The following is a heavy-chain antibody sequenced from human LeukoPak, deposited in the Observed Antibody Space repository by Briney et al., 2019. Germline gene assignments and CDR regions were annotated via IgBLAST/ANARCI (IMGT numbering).Heavy chain of an antibody. D-gene: IGHD6-13*01. J-gene: IGHJ4*02. CDR2: IIPIFGTA. V-gene: IGHV1-69*13. CDR1: GGTFSSYA. Sequence: ASVKVSCKASGGTFSSYAISWVRQAPGQGLEWMGGIIPIFGTANYAQKSQGRVTITADESTSPAYMELSSLRSEDTAVYYCARVGERSSIDYWGQGTLVTVSS. CDR3: ARVGERSSIDY.